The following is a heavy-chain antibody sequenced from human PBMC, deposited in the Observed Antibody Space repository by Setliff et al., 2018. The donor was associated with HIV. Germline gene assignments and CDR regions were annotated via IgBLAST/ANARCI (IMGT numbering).Heavy chain of an antibody. Sequence: PGGSLRLSCVASGFTFSTYEMNWIRQAPGKGLEWVSYMSGSGRGSVTTYADSVRGRFTISRDNAKNSLYLQMDSLGAADTAVYYCARTVRREFRTNVGDHYYFYMDVWGKGTTVTVS. CDR2: MSGSGRGSVT. D-gene: IGHD3-3*01. V-gene: IGHV3-48*03. CDR3: ARTVRREFRTNVGDHYYFYMDV. J-gene: IGHJ6*03. CDR1: GFTFSTYE.